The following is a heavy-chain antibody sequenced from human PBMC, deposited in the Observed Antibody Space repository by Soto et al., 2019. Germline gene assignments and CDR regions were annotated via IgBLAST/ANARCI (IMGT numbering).Heavy chain of an antibody. CDR1: GFTFSSYA. Sequence: QVQLVESGGGVVQPGRSLRLSCAASGFTFSSYAMHWVRQAPGKGLEWVAVISYDGSNKYYADSVKGRFTISRDNSKNTLYLQMNSLRAEDTAVYYCARDAGDGYHLDAFDIWGQGTMVTVAS. CDR2: ISYDGSNK. D-gene: IGHD5-12*01. CDR3: ARDAGDGYHLDAFDI. V-gene: IGHV3-30-3*01. J-gene: IGHJ3*02.